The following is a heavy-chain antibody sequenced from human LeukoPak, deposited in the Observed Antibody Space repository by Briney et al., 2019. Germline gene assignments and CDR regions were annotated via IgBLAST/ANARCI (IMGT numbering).Heavy chain of an antibody. CDR1: GFTFSSYA. CDR3: ARAAAAGHFDY. V-gene: IGHV3-30*04. J-gene: IGHJ4*02. Sequence: GGSLRLSCAASGFTFSSYAMSWVRQAPGKGLEWVAVLSYDGSNKYYAYSVKGRFTISRDNSKNTLYLQMNSLRAEDTAVYYCARAAAAGHFDYWGQGTLVTVSS. D-gene: IGHD6-13*01. CDR2: LSYDGSNK.